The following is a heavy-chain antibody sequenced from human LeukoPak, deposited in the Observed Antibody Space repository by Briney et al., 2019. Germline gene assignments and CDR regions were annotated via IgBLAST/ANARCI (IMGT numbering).Heavy chain of an antibody. CDR3: ARRLGGTSTGFDY. J-gene: IGHJ4*02. D-gene: IGHD2-2*01. CDR1: GGSISSYY. Sequence: SETLSLTCTVSGGSISSYYWNWIRQPPGKGLEWIGYIYYSGSTTYNPSLKSRVTISVDTSKNQFSLKLSSVTAADTAVYYCARRLGGTSTGFDYWGQGTLVTVSS. CDR2: IYYSGST. V-gene: IGHV4-59*08.